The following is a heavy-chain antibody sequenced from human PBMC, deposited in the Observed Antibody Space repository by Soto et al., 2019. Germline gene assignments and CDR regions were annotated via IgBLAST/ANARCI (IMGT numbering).Heavy chain of an antibody. CDR2: IYYSGST. Sequence: NMTLTSNVSGGPISSGGYYWSGIRQHTGKGLEWIGYIYYSGSTYYNPSLKSRVTISVDTSKNQFSLKLSSVTAADTAVYYCARGQLESAIFGGWYYYVMDFCGHGTMVTVSS. CDR3: ARGQLESAIFGGWYYYVMDF. D-gene: IGHD3-3*01. J-gene: IGHJ6*02. CDR1: GGPISSGGYY. V-gene: IGHV4-31*03.